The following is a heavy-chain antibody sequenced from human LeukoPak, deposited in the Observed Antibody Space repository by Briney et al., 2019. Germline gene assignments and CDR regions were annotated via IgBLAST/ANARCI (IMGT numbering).Heavy chain of an antibody. V-gene: IGHV3-53*04. CDR2: IYSGGST. D-gene: IGHD6-13*01. CDR1: GFTVSSTY. J-gene: IGHJ6*02. CDR3: ARWGIAAAGTFDYYYGMDV. Sequence: PGGSLRLSCAASGFTVSSTYTSWVRQAPGKGLEWVSVIYSGGSTYYADSVKGRFTISRHNSKHTLYLQMNSLRAEDTAVYYCARWGIAAAGTFDYYYGMDVWGQGTTVTVSS.